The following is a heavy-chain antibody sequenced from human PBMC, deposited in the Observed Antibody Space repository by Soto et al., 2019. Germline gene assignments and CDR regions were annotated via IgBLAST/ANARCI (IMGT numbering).Heavy chain of an antibody. D-gene: IGHD1-26*01. J-gene: IGHJ5*02. V-gene: IGHV3-23*01. Sequence: TGGSLRLSCAASGFTFSSYAMSWVRQAPGKGLEWVSAISGSGGSTYYADSVKGRFTISRDNAKSSLFLEMNSLRAEDTAVYYCAREASRGWFNPWGQGTLVTVSS. CDR2: ISGSGGST. CDR3: AREASRGWFNP. CDR1: GFTFSSYA.